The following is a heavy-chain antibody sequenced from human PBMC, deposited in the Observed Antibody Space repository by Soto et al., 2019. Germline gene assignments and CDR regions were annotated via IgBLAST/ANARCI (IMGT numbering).Heavy chain of an antibody. CDR1: GGSFSSYA. CDR2: IIPIFGAP. CDR3: ARAGPVSGNHAFDI. J-gene: IGHJ3*02. D-gene: IGHD6-19*01. Sequence: QVQLVQSGAEVKKSGSSVKVSCKASGGSFSSYAISWVRQAPVQGLEWMGGIIPIFGAPTYAQKFQGRVTIIADKSTSTAYMELSSLRSEDTALYYCARAGPVSGNHAFDIWGQGTLVTVSS. V-gene: IGHV1-69*06.